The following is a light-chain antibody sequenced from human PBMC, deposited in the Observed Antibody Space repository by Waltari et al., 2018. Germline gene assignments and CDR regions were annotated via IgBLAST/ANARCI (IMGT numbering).Light chain of an antibody. V-gene: IGLV2-23*02. Sequence: QSALTQPASVSGSPGQSITISCTGSSRDVGGYGLVSWYQQHPGRAPKLLIYAVAKRPSGISHRFSGSKSGNTASLTISGLQGEDEADYYCCSYAGSSSSSVVFGTGTKVIVL. J-gene: IGLJ1*01. CDR2: AVA. CDR1: SRDVGGYGL. CDR3: CSYAGSSSSSVV.